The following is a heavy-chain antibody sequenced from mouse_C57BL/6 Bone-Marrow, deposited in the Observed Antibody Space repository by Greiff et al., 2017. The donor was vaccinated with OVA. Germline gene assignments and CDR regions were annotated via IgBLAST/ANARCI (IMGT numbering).Heavy chain of an antibody. Sequence: QVQLQQPGAELVMPGASVKLSCKASGYTFTSYWMHWVKQRPGQGLEWIGEIDPSDSYTNYNQKFKGKSTLTVDKSSSTAYLQLSSLTSEDSAVYYCARWGSSGFDDWGQGTTLTVSS. CDR1: GYTFTSYW. J-gene: IGHJ2*01. CDR2: IDPSDSYT. V-gene: IGHV1-69*01. D-gene: IGHD3-2*02. CDR3: ARWGSSGFDD.